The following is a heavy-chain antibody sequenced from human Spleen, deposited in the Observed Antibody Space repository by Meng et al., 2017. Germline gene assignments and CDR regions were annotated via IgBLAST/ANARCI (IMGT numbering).Heavy chain of an antibody. V-gene: IGHV1-2*06. D-gene: IGHD3-10*01. CDR2: INPNSGGT. CDR1: GYTFTGYY. Sequence: ASVKVSCKASGYTFTGYYMHWVRQAPGQGLEWMGRINPNSGGTNYAQKFQGRVTMTRDTSISTAYMELSRLRSEDTAAYYCSTMVRGVTNYWGQGTLVTVSS. CDR3: STMVRGVTNY. J-gene: IGHJ4*02.